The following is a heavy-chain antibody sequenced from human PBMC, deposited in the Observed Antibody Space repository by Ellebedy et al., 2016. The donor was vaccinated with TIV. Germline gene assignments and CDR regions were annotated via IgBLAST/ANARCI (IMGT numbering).Heavy chain of an antibody. V-gene: IGHV3-15*01. CDR1: GFTFSNAW. D-gene: IGHD2-15*01. Sequence: GGSLRLXXAASGFTFSNAWMSWARQAPGKGLEWVGRIKSKTDYATRDYAAPLKGRFSISRDDSKNTVYLQMNSLETEDTAAYYCAAGTGRTDFDYWGQGTLVTVSS. CDR2: IKSKTDYATR. J-gene: IGHJ4*02. CDR3: AAGTGRTDFDY.